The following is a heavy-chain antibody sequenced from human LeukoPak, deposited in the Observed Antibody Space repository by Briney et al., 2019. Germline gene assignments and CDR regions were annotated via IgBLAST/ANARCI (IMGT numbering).Heavy chain of an antibody. CDR3: ARVYCSGGSCYTAEYFQH. CDR1: GGSISSYY. J-gene: IGHJ1*01. D-gene: IGHD2-15*01. Sequence: PSETLSLTCTVSGGSISSYYWSWIRQPPGKGLEWIGYFYYSGSTKYNPSLKSRVTLSVDTSKNQLSLKVTSVTAADTAVYYCARVYCSGGSCYTAEYFQHWGQGTLVTVSS. CDR2: FYYSGST. V-gene: IGHV4-59*01.